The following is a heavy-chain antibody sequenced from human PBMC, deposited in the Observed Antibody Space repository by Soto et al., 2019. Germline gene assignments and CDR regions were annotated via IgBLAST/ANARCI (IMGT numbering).Heavy chain of an antibody. CDR2: INWNGGST. CDR1: GFTFDDYG. J-gene: IGHJ6*02. CDR3: AKDVDQGYSYGYRYYGMDV. D-gene: IGHD5-18*01. V-gene: IGHV3-20*04. Sequence: GGSLRLSCAASGFTFDDYGMSWVRQAPGKGLEWVSGINWNGGSTGYADSVKGRFTISRDNSKNTLYLQMNSLRAEDTAVYYCAKDVDQGYSYGYRYYGMDVWGQGTTVTVSS.